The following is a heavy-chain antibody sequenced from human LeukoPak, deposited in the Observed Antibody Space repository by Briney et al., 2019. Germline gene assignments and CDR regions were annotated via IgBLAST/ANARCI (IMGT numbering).Heavy chain of an antibody. CDR1: GFTFSSYG. CDR3: ARDQGENYDSSGYYPY. D-gene: IGHD3-22*01. Sequence: PGGSLRLSCAASGFTFSSYGMHWVRQAPAKGLEWVAVIWYDGSNKYYADSVKGRFTISRDNSKNTLYLQMNSLRAEDTAVYYCARDQGENYDSSGYYPYWGQGTLVTVSS. CDR2: IWYDGSNK. V-gene: IGHV3-33*01. J-gene: IGHJ4*02.